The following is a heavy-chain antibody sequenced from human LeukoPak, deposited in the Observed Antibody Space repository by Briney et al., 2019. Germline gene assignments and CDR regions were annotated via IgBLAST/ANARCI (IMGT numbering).Heavy chain of an antibody. Sequence: GGSLRLSCAASGFTLSSYWMTWVRQAPGKGLEWVANIKEDGSEKYYVDSVKGRFTISRDNAKSSLYLQMNSLRAEDTAVYFCARGESHIYFYWGQGTLVTVSS. J-gene: IGHJ4*02. CDR1: GFTLSSYW. CDR2: IKEDGSEK. CDR3: ARGESHIYFY. D-gene: IGHD3-10*01. V-gene: IGHV3-7*01.